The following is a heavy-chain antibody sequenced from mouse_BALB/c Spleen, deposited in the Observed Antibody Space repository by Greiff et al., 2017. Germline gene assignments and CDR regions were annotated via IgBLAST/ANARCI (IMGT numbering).Heavy chain of an antibody. CDR1: GFTFNTNA. CDR3: VREHGYAMDY. J-gene: IGHJ4*01. Sequence: EVQLVETGGGLVQPKGSLKLSCAASGFTFNTNAMNWVRQAPGKGLEWVARIRSKSNNYATYYADSVKDRFTISRDDSQSMLYLQMNNLKTEDTAMYYCVREHGYAMDYWGQGTSVTVSS. CDR2: IRSKSNNYAT. V-gene: IGHV10S3*01.